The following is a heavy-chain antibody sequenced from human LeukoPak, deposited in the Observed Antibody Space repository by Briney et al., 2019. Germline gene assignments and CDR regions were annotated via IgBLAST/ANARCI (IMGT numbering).Heavy chain of an antibody. V-gene: IGHV4-59*01. CDR1: GDSISSYY. J-gene: IGHJ6*03. D-gene: IGHD2-15*01. CDR3: ARSVEGYCSGGSCYSYYYYMDV. CDR2: IYYSGST. Sequence: PSETLSLTCTVSGDSISSYYWSWIRQPPGKGLEWIGYIYYSGSTNYNPSLKSRVTISVDTSKNQFSLKLSSVTAADTAVYYCARSVEGYCSGGSCYSYYYYMDVWGKGTTVTVSS.